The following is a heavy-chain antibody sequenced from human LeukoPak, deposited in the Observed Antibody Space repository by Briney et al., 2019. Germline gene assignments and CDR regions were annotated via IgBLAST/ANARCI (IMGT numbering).Heavy chain of an antibody. J-gene: IGHJ4*02. D-gene: IGHD3-10*01. V-gene: IGHV4-34*01. CDR1: GGSFSGYY. Sequence: SETLSLTCAVYGGSFSGYYWSWIRQPPGKGLEWIGEINHSGSTNYNPSLKSRVTISVDTSKNQFPLKLSSVTAADTAVYYCARFGSTPGPWGQGTLVTVSS. CDR3: ARFGSTPGP. CDR2: INHSGST.